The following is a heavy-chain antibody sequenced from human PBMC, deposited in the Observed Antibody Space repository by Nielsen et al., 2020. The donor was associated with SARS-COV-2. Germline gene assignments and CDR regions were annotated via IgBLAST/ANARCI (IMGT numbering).Heavy chain of an antibody. CDR2: ISYDGSNK. V-gene: IGHV3-30-3*01. CDR3: ARDQSYGNDY. CDR1: GFTFSSYA. Sequence: GESLKISCAASGFTFSSYAMHWVRQAPGKGLEWVAVISYDGSNKYYADSVKGRFTISRDNSKNTLYLQMNSLRAEDTAVYYCARDQSYGNDYWGQGTLVTVSS. D-gene: IGHD3-10*01. J-gene: IGHJ4*02.